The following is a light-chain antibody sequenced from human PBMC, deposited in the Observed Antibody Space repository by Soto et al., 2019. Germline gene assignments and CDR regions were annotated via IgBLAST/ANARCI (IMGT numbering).Light chain of an antibody. V-gene: IGLV1-47*01. CDR2: KSN. CDR3: VTWDDNLSCVL. CDR1: SSNFASNS. J-gene: IGLJ2*01. Sequence: QSVLTQPPSASGTPGQRVTISCSGSSSNFASNSVYWYQQVPGTAPKLLIYKSNQRPSGVADRFSGSKSVTSASLAISGLRSEDEADYYCVTWDDNLSCVLFGGGTKLTVL.